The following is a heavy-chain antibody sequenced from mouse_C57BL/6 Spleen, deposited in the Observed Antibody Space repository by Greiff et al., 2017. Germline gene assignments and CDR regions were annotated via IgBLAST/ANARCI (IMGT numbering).Heavy chain of an antibody. CDR3: AREETYGNYVPWFAY. Sequence: QVQLQQSGAELARPGASVKLSCKASGYTFTSYGISWVKQRTGQGLEWIGEIYPRSGNPYYNEKFKGKATLTADKSSSTAYMELRSLTSEDSAVYFCAREETYGNYVPWFAYWGQGTLVTVSA. CDR1: GYTFTSYG. CDR2: IYPRSGNP. D-gene: IGHD2-1*01. J-gene: IGHJ3*01. V-gene: IGHV1-81*01.